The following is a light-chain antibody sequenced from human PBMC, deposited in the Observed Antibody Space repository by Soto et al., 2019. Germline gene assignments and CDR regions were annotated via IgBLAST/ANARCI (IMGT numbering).Light chain of an antibody. CDR1: TSNIESHP. V-gene: IGLV1-44*01. Sequence: QSVLTQPPSASGTPGQLITISCSGSTSNIESHPVNWFQQVPGAAPKLLITTNNQRPSGVPGRFSGSKSGASASLAISGLQSEDEATYYCATWDDSRNGVFGTGTKVTVL. J-gene: IGLJ1*01. CDR3: ATWDDSRNGV. CDR2: TNN.